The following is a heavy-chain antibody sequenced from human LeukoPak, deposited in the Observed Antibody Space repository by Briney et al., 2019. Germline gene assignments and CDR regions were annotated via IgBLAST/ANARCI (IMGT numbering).Heavy chain of an antibody. CDR1: GFTFSSYS. J-gene: IGHJ3*02. Sequence: GGSLRLSCAASGFTFSSYSMNWVRQAPGKGLEWVSSISSSSSYIYYADSVKGRFTISRDNAKNSLYLQMNSLRAEDTAVYYRARALYYDSSGPLAFDIWGQGTMVTVSS. CDR3: ARALYYDSSGPLAFDI. D-gene: IGHD3-22*01. V-gene: IGHV3-21*01. CDR2: ISSSSSYI.